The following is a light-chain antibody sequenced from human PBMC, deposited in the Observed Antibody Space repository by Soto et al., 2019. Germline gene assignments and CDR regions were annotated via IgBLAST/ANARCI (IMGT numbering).Light chain of an antibody. J-gene: IGKJ2*01. V-gene: IGKV1-5*01. CDR2: DGS. Sequence: DIQMTQSPSTLSASVGDRVTITCRASQNINGRLAWYQQKPGTAPVLLIYDGSNLESGVPSRFTGSGSGTEFTLTITSLQPDDFATYYCHHYRAFPYTFGQGTKLDIK. CDR3: HHYRAFPYT. CDR1: QNINGR.